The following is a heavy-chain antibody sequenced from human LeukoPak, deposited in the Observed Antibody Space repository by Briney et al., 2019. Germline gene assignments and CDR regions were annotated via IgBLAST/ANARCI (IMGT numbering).Heavy chain of an antibody. V-gene: IGHV1-2*02. J-gene: IGHJ4*02. CDR3: ARESSGWSYYFDY. D-gene: IGHD6-19*01. Sequence: ASVKVSCKASGYTFTGYYMHWVRQAPGQGLEWMGWINPNSGGTNYAQKFQGRVTMTRDTSISTDYMELSRLRSDDTAVYYCARESSGWSYYFDYWGQGTLVTVSS. CDR1: GYTFTGYY. CDR2: INPNSGGT.